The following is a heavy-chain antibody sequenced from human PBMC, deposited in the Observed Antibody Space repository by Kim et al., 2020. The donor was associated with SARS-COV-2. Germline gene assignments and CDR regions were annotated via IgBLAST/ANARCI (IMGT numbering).Heavy chain of an antibody. J-gene: IGHJ4*02. CDR2: ISSSGSTI. CDR3: ARQLNLQLWPAWGKPFDY. CDR1: GFTFSSYE. D-gene: IGHD5-18*01. Sequence: GGSLRLSCAASGFTFSSYEMNWVRQAPGKGLEWVSYISSSGSTIYYADSVKGRFTISRDNAKNSLYLQMNSLRAEDTAVYYCARQLNLQLWPAWGKPFDYWGQGTLVTVSS. V-gene: IGHV3-48*03.